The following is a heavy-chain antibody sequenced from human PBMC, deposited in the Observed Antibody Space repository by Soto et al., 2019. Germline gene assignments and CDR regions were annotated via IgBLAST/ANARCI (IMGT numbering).Heavy chain of an antibody. CDR2: VYYRGRS. J-gene: IGHJ4*02. CDR1: GGSVSNSNYY. D-gene: IGHD2-8*01. CDR3: VSQRTSVLTQAYFDY. V-gene: IGHV4-39*01. Sequence: SETLSLTCTVSGGSVSNSNYYWGWIRQSPGKGLEWIGSVYYRGRSYSKSSVKSRVTISVDSSKNQSSLNLNSVTASDTAVYFCVSQRTSVLTQAYFDYWGPGALVTVSS.